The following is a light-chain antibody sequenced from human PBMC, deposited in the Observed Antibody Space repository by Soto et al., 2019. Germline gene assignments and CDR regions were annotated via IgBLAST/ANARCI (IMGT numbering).Light chain of an antibody. V-gene: IGKV3-20*01. CDR1: QSVSISY. Sequence: IGLTHSAGALSFSPGEIATLSFRASQSVSISYLAWYQQKPGQSPRLLIYGASSRATGIPDRFSGSGSGTDFTLTISRLEPEDFAVYYCQQYGSPPRTFGQGTKADIK. J-gene: IGKJ1*01. CDR3: QQYGSPPRT. CDR2: GAS.